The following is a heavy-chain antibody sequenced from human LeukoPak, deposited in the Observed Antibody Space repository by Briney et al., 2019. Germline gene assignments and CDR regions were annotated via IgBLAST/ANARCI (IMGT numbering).Heavy chain of an antibody. Sequence: GGSLRLSCAASGLTVSSNYMNWVRQAPGKGLEWVGFIRDKAHGGTTEYAASVKGRFIISRDDSKSIAYLQMDSLKTEDTAVYYCIRLRFGENWFDPWGQGTLVTVSS. V-gene: IGHV3-22*01. D-gene: IGHD3-10*01. CDR2: IRDKAHGGTT. CDR3: IRLRFGENWFDP. CDR1: GLTVSSNY. J-gene: IGHJ5*02.